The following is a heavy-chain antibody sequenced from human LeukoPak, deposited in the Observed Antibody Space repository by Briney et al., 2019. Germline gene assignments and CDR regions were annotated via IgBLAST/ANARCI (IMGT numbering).Heavy chain of an antibody. D-gene: IGHD3-10*01. CDR3: ARGGGYYYGSGSPAGAFDI. J-gene: IGHJ3*02. Sequence: SETLSLTCTVSGGSISSYFWSWIRQPPGKGLEWIGYIYYSGSTNYNPSLKSRVTISVDTSKSQFSLKLSSVTAADTAVYYCARGGGYYYGSGSPAGAFDIWGQGTMVTVSS. V-gene: IGHV4-59*01. CDR1: GGSISSYF. CDR2: IYYSGST.